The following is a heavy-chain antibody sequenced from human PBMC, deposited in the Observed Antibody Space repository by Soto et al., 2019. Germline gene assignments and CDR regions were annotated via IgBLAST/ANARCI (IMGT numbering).Heavy chain of an antibody. CDR2: IYYSGST. D-gene: IGHD2-15*01. CDR1: GFTISSYY. Sequence: SETLSLTCTVSGFTISSYYWSWIRQPPGKGLEWIGYIYYSGSTNYNPSLKSRVTISVDTSNNQFSLKLSSVTAADTAVYYCARRWGAAFDYWGQGTLVTVSS. CDR3: ARRWGAAFDY. V-gene: IGHV4-59*08. J-gene: IGHJ4*02.